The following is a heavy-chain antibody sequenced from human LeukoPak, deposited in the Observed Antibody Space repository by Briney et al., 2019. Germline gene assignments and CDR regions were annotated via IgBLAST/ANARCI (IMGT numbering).Heavy chain of an antibody. Sequence: GESLRLSCAASGFTFSDYYMSWIRQAPGKGLEWVSYISSSGSTIYYADSVKGRFTISRDNAKNSLYLQMNSLRAEDTAVYYCAREVLYCSGGSCYNWFDPWGQGTLVTVSS. J-gene: IGHJ5*02. V-gene: IGHV3-11*04. D-gene: IGHD2-15*01. CDR2: ISSSGSTI. CDR3: AREVLYCSGGSCYNWFDP. CDR1: GFTFSDYY.